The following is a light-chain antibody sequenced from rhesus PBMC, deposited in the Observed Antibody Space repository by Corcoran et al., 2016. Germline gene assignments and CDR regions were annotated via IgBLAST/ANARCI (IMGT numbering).Light chain of an antibody. CDR3: QPYYSTPLS. CDR2: EAY. J-gene: IGKJ2*01. Sequence: DIQMTQSPSSLSASVGDRVNITCRASQGITNDLAWYQQKPGETPKLLIHEAYSLQSGIPSRFSGSGSGTDFTLTISSLPSAYFASYYCQPYYSTPLSFGQGTKVEIK. CDR1: QGITND. V-gene: IGKV1-25*01.